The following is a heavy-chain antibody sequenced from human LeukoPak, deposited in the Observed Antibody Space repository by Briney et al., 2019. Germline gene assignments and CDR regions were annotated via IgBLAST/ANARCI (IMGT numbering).Heavy chain of an antibody. D-gene: IGHD2-2*01. Sequence: PGRSLRLSCAASGFTFSSYGMHWVRQAPGKGLEWVAVISYDGSNKYYADSVKGRSTISRDNSKNTLYLQMNGLRAEDTAVYYCAKDNGALVVVPAANFDYWGQGTLVTVSS. CDR3: AKDNGALVVVPAANFDY. J-gene: IGHJ4*02. V-gene: IGHV3-30*18. CDR1: GFTFSSYG. CDR2: ISYDGSNK.